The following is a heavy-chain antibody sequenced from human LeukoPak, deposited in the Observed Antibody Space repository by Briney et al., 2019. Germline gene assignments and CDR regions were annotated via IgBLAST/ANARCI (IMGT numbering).Heavy chain of an antibody. Sequence: GASVKVSCKASGYTFTDYYIHWVRQAPGQGLEWMGRINPNSGGTNYAQKFQGRVTMTRDTSISTAYMELSRLRSDDTAVYYCARELGYCSGGSCYSGRYWGQGTLVTVSS. J-gene: IGHJ4*02. CDR2: INPNSGGT. D-gene: IGHD2-15*01. CDR1: GYTFTDYY. V-gene: IGHV1-2*06. CDR3: ARELGYCSGGSCYSGRY.